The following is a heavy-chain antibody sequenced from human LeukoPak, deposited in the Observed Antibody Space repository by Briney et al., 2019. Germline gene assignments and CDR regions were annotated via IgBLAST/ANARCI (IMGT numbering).Heavy chain of an antibody. V-gene: IGHV4-59*01. D-gene: IGHD4-23*01. CDR3: ARVSNAYAGSGAFDI. J-gene: IGHJ3*02. CDR1: GGSISGYY. CDR2: IYYSGST. Sequence: PSETLSLTCSVSGGSISGYYWIWIRQPPGKGLEWIGYIYYSGSTNYNPSLRSRVTILVDTSRNQFSLNLSSVNAADTALYYCARVSNAYAGSGAFDIWGQGTMVTVSS.